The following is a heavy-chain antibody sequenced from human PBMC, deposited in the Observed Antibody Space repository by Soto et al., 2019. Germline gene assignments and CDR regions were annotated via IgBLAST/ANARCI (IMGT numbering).Heavy chain of an antibody. J-gene: IGHJ6*02. Sequence: GGSLRLSCAASGFTFSSYAMHLVRQAPGKGLEWVAVISYDGSNKYYADSVKGRFTISRDNSKNTLYLQMNSLRAEDTAVYYCARTYYDILTGYYSPVYYYYYGMDVWGQGTTVSVSS. CDR3: ARTYYDILTGYYSPVYYYYYGMDV. CDR2: ISYDGSNK. V-gene: IGHV3-30-3*01. D-gene: IGHD3-9*01. CDR1: GFTFSSYA.